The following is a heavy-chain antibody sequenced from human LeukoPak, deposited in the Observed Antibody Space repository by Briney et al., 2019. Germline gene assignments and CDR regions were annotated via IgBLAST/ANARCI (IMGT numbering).Heavy chain of an antibody. CDR1: GGTFSSYA. Sequence: SVKVSCKASGGTFSSYAISWVRQAPGQGLEWMGGIIPIFGTANYAQKFQGRVTITADESTSTAYMELSSLRSEDTAVYHCAREGVSSSSLVDYWGQGTLVTVSS. CDR2: IIPIFGTA. CDR3: AREGVSSSSLVDY. J-gene: IGHJ4*02. V-gene: IGHV1-69*13. D-gene: IGHD6-6*01.